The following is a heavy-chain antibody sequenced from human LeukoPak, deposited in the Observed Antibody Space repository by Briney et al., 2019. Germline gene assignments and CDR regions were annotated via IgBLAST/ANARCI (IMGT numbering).Heavy chain of an antibody. J-gene: IGHJ3*02. CDR3: AREATQEDIVVVPAAKGDAFDI. CDR1: GGTFSSYA. CDR2: IIPIYSTA. D-gene: IGHD2-2*01. V-gene: IGHV1-69*13. Sequence: SVKVSCKASGGTFSSYAISWVRQAPGQGLEWMGGIIPIYSTANYAQKFQGRVTITADESTSTAYMELSSLRSEDTAVYYCAREATQEDIVVVPAAKGDAFDIWGQGTMVTVSS.